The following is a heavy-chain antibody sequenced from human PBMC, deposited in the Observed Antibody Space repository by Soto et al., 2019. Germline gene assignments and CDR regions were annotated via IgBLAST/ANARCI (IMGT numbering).Heavy chain of an antibody. CDR2: IIRSGGTT. D-gene: IGHD3-22*01. J-gene: IGHJ4*02. Sequence: ASVKVSCKASGGTFSSYAISWVRQAPGQGLEWMGMIIRSGGTTNYAQRFLGRVTMTSDTSTSTVYMEVSSLRSEDTAVYYCASRPRDSSGYWYYFDYWGQGTLVTVSS. CDR1: GGTFSSYA. CDR3: ASRPRDSSGYWYYFDY. V-gene: IGHV1-46*01.